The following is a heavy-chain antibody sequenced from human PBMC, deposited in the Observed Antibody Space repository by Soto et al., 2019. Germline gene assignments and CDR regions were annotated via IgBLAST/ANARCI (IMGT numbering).Heavy chain of an antibody. CDR3: ARGDSGSYFDY. CDR2: ISQSGST. CDR1: NWSFSGYY. Sequence: SETLSLTCSVYNWSFSGYYWSWIRQPPGKGLEWIGEISQSGSTDYNVSLKSRVTISVDRSKNQSSLKLRSVTAADTAVYYCARGDSGSYFDYWGQGNLVTVSS. D-gene: IGHD1-26*01. V-gene: IGHV4-34*01. J-gene: IGHJ4*03.